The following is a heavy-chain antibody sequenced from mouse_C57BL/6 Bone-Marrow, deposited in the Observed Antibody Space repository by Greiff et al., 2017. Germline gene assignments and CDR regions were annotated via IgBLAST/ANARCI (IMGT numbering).Heavy chain of an antibody. J-gene: IGHJ3*01. CDR3: TTPLYYWFAY. V-gene: IGHV14-4*01. Sequence: EVQGVESGAELVRPGASVKLSCTASGFNINDDYMHWVKQSPEQGLEWIGWIDPENGDTEYASKFQGKATITADTSSNTAYLQLSSLTSEDTAVYYCTTPLYYWFAYWGQGTLVTVSA. CDR1: GFNINDDY. CDR2: IDPENGDT. D-gene: IGHD1-1*01.